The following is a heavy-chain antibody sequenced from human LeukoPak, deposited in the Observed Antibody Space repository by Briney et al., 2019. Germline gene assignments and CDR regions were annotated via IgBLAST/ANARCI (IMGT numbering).Heavy chain of an antibody. J-gene: IGHJ4*02. D-gene: IGHD3-3*01. V-gene: IGHV1-46*01. CDR3: ASWAGETKNGLWSGPFDY. Sequence: ASVKVSCKASGYTFTRRFLHWARQAPGQGLEWMGIIDPDGGSTNYAQRFRGRLTMTRDTSTTTVYMELSSLRSEDTAVYYCASWAGETKNGLWSGPFDYWGQGTLVTVSS. CDR1: GYTFTRRF. CDR2: IDPDGGST.